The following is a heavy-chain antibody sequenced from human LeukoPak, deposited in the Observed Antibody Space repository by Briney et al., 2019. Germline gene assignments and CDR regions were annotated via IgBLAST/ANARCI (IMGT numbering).Heavy chain of an antibody. D-gene: IGHD6-19*01. CDR1: GFTDSSNY. Sequence: PGGSLRLSCAASGFTDSSNYMSWVRQAPGKGLEWVSVIYSGGSTYYADSVKGRFTISRDNSKNTLYLQMNSLRAEDTAVYYCARDGRYSSDDAFDIWGQGTMVTVSS. CDR2: IYSGGST. J-gene: IGHJ3*02. V-gene: IGHV3-66*01. CDR3: ARDGRYSSDDAFDI.